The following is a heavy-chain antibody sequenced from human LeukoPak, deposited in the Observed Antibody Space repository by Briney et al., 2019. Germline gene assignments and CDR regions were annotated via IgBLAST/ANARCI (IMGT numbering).Heavy chain of an antibody. Sequence: SETLSLTCTDSGGSISSSSYYWGWIRQPPGKGLEWIGSIYYSGSTYYNPSLKSRVTISVDTSKNQFSLKLSSVTAADTAVYYCARTITMIVEDAFDIWGQGTMVTVSS. CDR3: ARTITMIVEDAFDI. J-gene: IGHJ3*02. V-gene: IGHV4-39*01. D-gene: IGHD3-22*01. CDR1: GGSISSSSYY. CDR2: IYYSGST.